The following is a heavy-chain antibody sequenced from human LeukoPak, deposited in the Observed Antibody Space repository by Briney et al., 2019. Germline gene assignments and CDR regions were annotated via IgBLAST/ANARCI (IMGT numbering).Heavy chain of an antibody. CDR1: GFTFSSYV. CDR3: AKAVGAFDI. J-gene: IGHJ3*02. Sequence: PGGSLRLSCAASGFTFSSYVMSWVRQAPGKGLEWVSAMSNNGGSTNYADSVKGRFTISRDNSKNTLYLQMNSLRAEDTAVYYCAKAVGAFDIWGQGTMVTVSS. V-gene: IGHV3-23*01. CDR2: MSNNGGST.